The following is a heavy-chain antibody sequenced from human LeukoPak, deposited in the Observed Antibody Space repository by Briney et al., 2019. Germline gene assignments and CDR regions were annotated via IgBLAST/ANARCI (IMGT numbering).Heavy chain of an antibody. Sequence: SGPTLVKPTQTLTLTCTFSGFSLSTSGVGVGWIRQPPGKALEWLALIYWNDDKRYSPSLKSRLTITKDTSKNQVVLTMTNMDPVDTATYCCARLTMIVATFDYWGQGTLVTVSS. CDR1: GFSLSTSGVG. V-gene: IGHV2-5*01. CDR3: ARLTMIVATFDY. D-gene: IGHD3-22*01. CDR2: IYWNDDK. J-gene: IGHJ4*02.